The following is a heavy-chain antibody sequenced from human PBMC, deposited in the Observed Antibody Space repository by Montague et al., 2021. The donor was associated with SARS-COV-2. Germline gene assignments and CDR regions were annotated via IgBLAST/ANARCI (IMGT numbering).Heavy chain of an antibody. J-gene: IGHJ6*02. V-gene: IGHV3-48*02. Sequence: SLRLSCAASGFTFSSYSMNWVRQAPVKGLEWVSYISSSSSTIYYAYSVKGRFTISRDNAKNSLYLQMNSLRDEDTAVYYCSREDPTGYYYYGMDVWGQGTTVTVSS. CDR3: SREDPTGYYYYGMDV. CDR1: GFTFSSYS. D-gene: IGHD4-17*01. CDR2: ISSSSSTI.